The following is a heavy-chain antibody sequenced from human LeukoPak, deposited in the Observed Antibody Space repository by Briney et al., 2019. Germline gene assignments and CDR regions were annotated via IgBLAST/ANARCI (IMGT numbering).Heavy chain of an antibody. Sequence: GRSLRRSCAASGFTFDGYARHWVRQAPGQGLEGGSGVSWDSGSIGYADSVKGRFTISRDNAKNSLYLQMNSLRAEDMALYYCAKEGVSAFDIWGQGTMVTVSS. CDR2: VSWDSGSI. CDR3: AKEGVSAFDI. CDR1: GFTFDGYA. J-gene: IGHJ3*02. D-gene: IGHD3-16*01. V-gene: IGHV3-9*03.